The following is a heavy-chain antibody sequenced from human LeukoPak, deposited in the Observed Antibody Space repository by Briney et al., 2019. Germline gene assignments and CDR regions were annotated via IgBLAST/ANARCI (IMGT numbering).Heavy chain of an antibody. CDR2: IRYDGSNK. D-gene: IGHD3-10*01. CDR1: GFSFGSYG. Sequence: GGSLRLSCVESGFSFGSYGMHWVRQAPGKGLEWVAFIRYDGSNKFYADSVKGRFTISRDNSKNTLYLQMNSLGAEDTAVYYCAIRGSPMVRNYWGQGTLVTVSS. V-gene: IGHV3-30*02. CDR3: AIRGSPMVRNY. J-gene: IGHJ4*02.